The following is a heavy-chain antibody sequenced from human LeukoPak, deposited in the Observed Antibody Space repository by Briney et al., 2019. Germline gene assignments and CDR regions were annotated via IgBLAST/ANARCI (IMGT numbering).Heavy chain of an antibody. Sequence: SETLSLTCTVSGGSISSSSYYWGWIRQPPGKGLEWIGSIYYSGSTYYNPSLKSRVTISVDTSKNQFSLKLSSVTAADTAVYYCARVEESIAARPVAIDYWGQGTLVTVSS. CDR2: IYYSGST. V-gene: IGHV4-39*07. J-gene: IGHJ4*02. CDR1: GGSISSSSYY. D-gene: IGHD6-6*01. CDR3: ARVEESIAARPVAIDY.